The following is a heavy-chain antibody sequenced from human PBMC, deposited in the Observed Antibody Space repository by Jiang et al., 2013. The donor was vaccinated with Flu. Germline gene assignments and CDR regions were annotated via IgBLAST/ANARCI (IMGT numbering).Heavy chain of an antibody. CDR3: ARDPYGGNSYWDAFDI. CDR2: TYYRSKWYN. J-gene: IGHJ3*02. D-gene: IGHD4-23*01. CDR1: GDSVSSNSAA. Sequence: SGDSVSSNSAAWNWIRQSPSRGLEWLGRTYYRSKWYNDYAVSVKSRITINPDTSKNQFSLQLNSVTPEDTAVYYCARDPYGGNSYWDAFDIWGQGTMVTVSS. V-gene: IGHV6-1*01.